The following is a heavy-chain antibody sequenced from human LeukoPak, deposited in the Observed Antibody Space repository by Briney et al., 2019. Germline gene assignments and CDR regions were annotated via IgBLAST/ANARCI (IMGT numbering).Heavy chain of an antibody. D-gene: IGHD2-21*02. CDR1: GYTFISYG. CDR2: ISAYNGNT. J-gene: IGHJ4*02. CDR3: ARVGATGATADN. Sequence: ASVKVSCKASGYTFISYGISWVRQAPGQGLEWMGWISAYNGNTNYAQKFQGRVTMTSDTSTSTVYMELKSLRSEDTAVYFCARVGATGATADNWGQGTLVTVSS. V-gene: IGHV1-18*01.